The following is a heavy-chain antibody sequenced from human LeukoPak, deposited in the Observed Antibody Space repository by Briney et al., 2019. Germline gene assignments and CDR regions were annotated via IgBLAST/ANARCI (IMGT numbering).Heavy chain of an antibody. CDR3: AKTVVSSGSFDY. Sequence: ASVKVSCKASGYTLTSYAMHWVRQAPGQRLEWMGWINAGNGNTKYSQKFQGRVTITRDTSASTAYMELSSLRSEDTAVYYCAKTVVSSGSFDYWGQGTLVTVSS. CDR1: GYTLTSYA. CDR2: INAGNGNT. J-gene: IGHJ4*02. V-gene: IGHV1-3*01. D-gene: IGHD6-19*01.